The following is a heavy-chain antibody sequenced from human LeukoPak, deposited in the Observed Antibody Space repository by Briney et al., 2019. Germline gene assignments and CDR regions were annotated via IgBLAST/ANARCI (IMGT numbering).Heavy chain of an antibody. CDR3: ARDDSSGYSSDY. D-gene: IGHD3-22*01. CDR1: GYTFTGYY. Sequence: ASVKVSCKASGYTFTGYYIHWVRQAPGQGLEWMGWINPNSGGTNFAQKFQGRVTMTRDTSITSAYMELSRLTSDDTAVYFCARDDSSGYSSDYWGQGTLVTVSS. CDR2: INPNSGGT. J-gene: IGHJ4*02. V-gene: IGHV1-2*02.